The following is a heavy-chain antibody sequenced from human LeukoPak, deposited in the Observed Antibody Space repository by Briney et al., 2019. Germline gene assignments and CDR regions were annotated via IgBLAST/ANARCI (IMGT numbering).Heavy chain of an antibody. J-gene: IGHJ4*02. CDR2: ISGTGGST. V-gene: IGHV3-23*01. CDR3: AKEREAYCSGGSCYGSDKLFPADY. CDR1: GFTFSSYA. D-gene: IGHD2-15*01. Sequence: GGSLRLSCAASGFTFSSYAMTWVRQAPGKGLEWGSSISGTGGSTFYADSVKGRFTISRDNSKNTLYLQMNSLRAEDTAIYYCAKEREAYCSGGSCYGSDKLFPADYWGQGSLVTVSS.